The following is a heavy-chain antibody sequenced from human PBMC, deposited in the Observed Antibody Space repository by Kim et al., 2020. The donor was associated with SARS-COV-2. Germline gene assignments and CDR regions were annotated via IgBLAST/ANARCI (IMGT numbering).Heavy chain of an antibody. J-gene: IGHJ4*02. CDR3: ARENGLEQCYFDY. D-gene: IGHD4-4*01. V-gene: IGHV4-59*01. Sequence: NPSLKSRVTRSVDTAKNQFSLKLSSVTAADTAVYYCARENGLEQCYFDYWGQGTLVTVSS.